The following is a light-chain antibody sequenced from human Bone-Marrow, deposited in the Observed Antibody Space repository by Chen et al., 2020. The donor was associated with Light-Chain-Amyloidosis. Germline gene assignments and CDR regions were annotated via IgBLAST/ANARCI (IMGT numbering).Light chain of an antibody. J-gene: IGLJ2*01. CDR2: RDT. Sequence: SYELTQPPSVSVSPGQTARITCSGDDLPRKYAYWYQQKPGQAPVLVIHRDTERPSGISERFSGSSSGTTATLTSSGVQAEDEADYHCQSADSSGTYEVIFGGGTKLTVL. CDR3: QSADSSGTYEVI. V-gene: IGLV3-25*03. CDR1: DLPRKY.